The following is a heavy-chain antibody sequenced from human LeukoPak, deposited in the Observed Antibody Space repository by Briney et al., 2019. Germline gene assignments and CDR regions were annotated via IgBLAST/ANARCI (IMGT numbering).Heavy chain of an antibody. Sequence: PGGSLRLSCAASGFTLSSYWMHWVRQAPGKGLVWVSCINSDGSNTRYADSVKGRFTISRDNSKNTLYLQMNSLRAEDTAVYYCANHRPELIRPVVPFGESTYYFDYWGQGTLVTVSS. CDR2: INSDGSNT. CDR3: ANHRPELIRPVVPFGESTYYFDY. V-gene: IGHV3-74*01. J-gene: IGHJ4*02. CDR1: GFTLSSYW. D-gene: IGHD3-10*01.